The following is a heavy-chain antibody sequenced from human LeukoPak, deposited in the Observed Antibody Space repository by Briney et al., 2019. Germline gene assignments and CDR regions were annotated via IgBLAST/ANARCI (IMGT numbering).Heavy chain of an antibody. CDR1: GYSFTNYW. CDR2: IYPGDSDT. V-gene: IGHV5-51*01. D-gene: IGHD6-6*01. CDR3: ASAQYSSSSPYYYYYGMDV. Sequence: GESLKISCKASGYSFTNYWIGWVRQMPGKGLEWMGIIYPGDSDTRYGPSFQGQVTISADKSISTAYLQWSSLKASDTAMYYCASAQYSSSSPYYYYYGMDVWGQGTTVTVSS. J-gene: IGHJ6*02.